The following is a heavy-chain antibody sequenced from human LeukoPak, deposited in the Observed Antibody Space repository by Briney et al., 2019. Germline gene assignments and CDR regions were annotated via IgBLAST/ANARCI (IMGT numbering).Heavy chain of an antibody. J-gene: IGHJ4*02. CDR3: ATYFYYGNFDY. D-gene: IGHD2/OR15-2a*01. V-gene: IGHV4-59*01. Sequence: SETLSLTCTVSGGSISSYYWSWIRQPPGKGLEWIGYIYYSGSTNYNPSLKSRVTISVGTSKNQFSLKLSSVTAADTAVYYCATYFYYGNFDYWGQGTLVTVSS. CDR2: IYYSGST. CDR1: GGSISSYY.